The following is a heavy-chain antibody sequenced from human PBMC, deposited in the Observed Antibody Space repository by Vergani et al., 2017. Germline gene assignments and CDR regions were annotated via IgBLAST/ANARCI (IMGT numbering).Heavy chain of an antibody. CDR2: INSDGSST. CDR3: ARDGHYSVLSGYYIGGGFDI. CDR1: GFTFIMHA. D-gene: IGHD3-3*01. Sequence: EVQLLESGGDLVQPGGSLRLSCAASGFTFIMHAMSWVRQAPGKGLEWVSRINSDGSSTSYADSVKGRFTISRDNAKNTLYLQMNSLRAEDTAVYYCARDGHYSVLSGYYIGGGFDIWGQGTMVTVSS. J-gene: IGHJ3*02. V-gene: IGHV3-74*01.